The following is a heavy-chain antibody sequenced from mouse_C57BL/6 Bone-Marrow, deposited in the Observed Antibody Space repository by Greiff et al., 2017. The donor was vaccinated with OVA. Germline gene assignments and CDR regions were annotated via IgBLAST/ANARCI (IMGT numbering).Heavy chain of an antibody. CDR3: TTSGDYGTYFDY. CDR2: IDPENGDT. J-gene: IGHJ2*01. Sequence: EVQLQQSGAELVRPGASVKLSCTASGFNIKDDYMHWVKQRPEQGLEWIGWIDPENGDTEYASKFQGKATITADTSSNTAYLQLSSLTSEDTAVYYCTTSGDYGTYFDYWGQGTTRTVSS. CDR1: GFNIKDDY. V-gene: IGHV14-4*01. D-gene: IGHD1-1*01.